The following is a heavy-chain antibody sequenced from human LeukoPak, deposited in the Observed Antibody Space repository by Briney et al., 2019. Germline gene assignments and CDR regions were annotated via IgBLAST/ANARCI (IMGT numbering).Heavy chain of an antibody. CDR3: ARGPRDYDFWSGYPNWFDP. J-gene: IGHJ5*02. V-gene: IGHV4-28*06. Sequence: PSDTLSLTCAVSGYSISSSNWWGWIRQPPGKGLEWIGYIYYSGSTNYNPSLKSRVTMSVDTSKNQFSLKLSSVTALDTAVYYCARGPRDYDFWSGYPNWFDPWGQGTLVTVSS. CDR2: IYYSGST. D-gene: IGHD3-3*01. CDR1: GYSISSSNW.